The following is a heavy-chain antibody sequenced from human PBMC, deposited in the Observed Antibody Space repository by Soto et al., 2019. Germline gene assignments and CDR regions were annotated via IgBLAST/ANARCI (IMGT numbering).Heavy chain of an antibody. CDR2: ISSAGSNK. CDR1: GFTFSSYG. D-gene: IGHD3-10*01. Sequence: QVQLVESGGGVVQPGRSLRLSCAASGFTFSSYGMHWVRQAPGKGLECVAVISSAGSNKYYADSVKGRFTISRDNSKNTLYLQMNSLRAEDTAVYYCAKDQYYCSGSAFDYWGQGTLVTGSS. J-gene: IGHJ4*02. V-gene: IGHV3-30*18. CDR3: AKDQYYCSGSAFDY.